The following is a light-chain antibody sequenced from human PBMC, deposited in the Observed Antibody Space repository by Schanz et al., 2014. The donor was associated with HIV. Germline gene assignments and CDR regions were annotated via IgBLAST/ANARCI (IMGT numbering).Light chain of an antibody. CDR2: EVT. V-gene: IGLV2-23*02. J-gene: IGLJ1*01. CDR3: CSYTTTSTYV. CDR1: RNDVGTYNL. Sequence: QSVLTQPASVSGSPGQSITISCTGTRNDVGTYNLVSWYQQHPGKAPQLMIYEVTKRPSGVSDRFSGSKSDNTASLTISGLQAEDEADYYCCSYTTTSTYVFGAGTKVTVL.